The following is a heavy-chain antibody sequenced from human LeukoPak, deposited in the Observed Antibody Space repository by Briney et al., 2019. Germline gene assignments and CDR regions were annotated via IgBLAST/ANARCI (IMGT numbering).Heavy chain of an antibody. CDR1: GFTVSSNY. Sequence: GGSLRLSCAASGFTVSSNYMSWVRQAPGKGLEWVSVIYSGGSTYYADSVEGRFTISRDNSKNTLYLQMNSLRAEDTAVYYCASNRGTTISDAFDIWGQGTMVTVSS. CDR2: IYSGGST. V-gene: IGHV3-66*01. CDR3: ASNRGTTISDAFDI. D-gene: IGHD4-11*01. J-gene: IGHJ3*02.